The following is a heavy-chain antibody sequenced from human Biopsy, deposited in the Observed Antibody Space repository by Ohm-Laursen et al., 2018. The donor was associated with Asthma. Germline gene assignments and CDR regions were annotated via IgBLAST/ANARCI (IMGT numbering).Heavy chain of an antibody. CDR2: ISWNSGSI. D-gene: IGHD3-3*01. V-gene: IGHV3-9*01. J-gene: IGHJ6*02. CDR3: ARVDTIFGVVIPIYYYYGMDV. Sequence: SLRLSCTASGFTFDDYAMHWVRQAPGKGLEWVSGISWNSGSIGYADSVKGRFTISRDNAKNSLYLQMNSLRAEDTAVYYCARVDTIFGVVIPIYYYYGMDVWGQGTTVTVSS. CDR1: GFTFDDYA.